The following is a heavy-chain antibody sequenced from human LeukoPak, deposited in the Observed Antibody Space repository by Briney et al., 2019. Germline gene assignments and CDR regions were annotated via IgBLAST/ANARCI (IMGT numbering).Heavy chain of an antibody. CDR3: ARRGGSGRSFDY. V-gene: IGHV4-39*01. CDR2: IYSSGST. Sequence: SETLSLTCTVSGGSISSSSYYWGWIRQPPGKGLEWIGSIYSSGSTYYNPSLKSRVTISVDTSKNQFSLNLSAVPASDTAVYYCARRGGSGRSFDYWGQGILVTVSS. CDR1: GGSISSSSYY. D-gene: IGHD3-10*01. J-gene: IGHJ4*02.